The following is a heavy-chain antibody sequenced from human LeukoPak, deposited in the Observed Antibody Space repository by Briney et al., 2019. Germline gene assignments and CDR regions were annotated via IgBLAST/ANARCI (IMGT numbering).Heavy chain of an antibody. J-gene: IGHJ4*02. Sequence: ASVKVSCKASGGTFSSYAISWVRQAPGQGLEWMGRIIPILGIANYAQKFQGRVTITADTSTSTAYMELSSLRSEDTAVYYCARDSRGGSCYDSWGQGTLVTVSS. CDR1: GGTFSSYA. V-gene: IGHV1-69*04. D-gene: IGHD2-15*01. CDR2: IIPILGIA. CDR3: ARDSRGGSCYDS.